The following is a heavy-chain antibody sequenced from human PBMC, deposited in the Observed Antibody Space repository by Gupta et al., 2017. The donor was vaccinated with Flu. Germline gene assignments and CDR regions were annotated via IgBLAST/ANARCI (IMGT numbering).Heavy chain of an antibody. CDR2: ICGSGGST. CDR1: GFTFSNYA. V-gene: IGHV3-23*01. CDR3: AKGGFTYYFDY. Sequence: EVQLLESGGGLVQPGGSLRLSCAASGFTFSNYAMSYVRQAPGKGLEWVSAICGSGGSTNYADSAKGRFTISRDNSKKTLYLQMNSLRAEDTAVYYCAKGGFTYYFDYWGQGTLVTVSS. D-gene: IGHD3-16*01. J-gene: IGHJ4*02.